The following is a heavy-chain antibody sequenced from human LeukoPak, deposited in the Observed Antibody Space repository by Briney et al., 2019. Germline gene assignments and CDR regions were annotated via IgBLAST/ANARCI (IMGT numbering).Heavy chain of an antibody. D-gene: IGHD3-22*01. CDR1: GFPFDNYA. CDR3: AKMNYYDSSI. V-gene: IGHV3-23*01. CDR2: ISDSGYTT. J-gene: IGHJ3*02. Sequence: AGGSLRLSCAASGFPFDNYAMNWVRQAPGKGLEWVSSISDSGYTTYYADSVKGRFTISRDNSKNTLSLQMNSLRSADPAVDSCAKMNYYDSSIWGERTMVTVSS.